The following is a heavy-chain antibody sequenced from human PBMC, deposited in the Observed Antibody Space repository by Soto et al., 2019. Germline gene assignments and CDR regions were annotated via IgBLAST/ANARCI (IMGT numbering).Heavy chain of an antibody. V-gene: IGHV3-30*18. CDR2: ISYDRSDE. CDR1: GFTFSISG. Sequence: QVQLVESGGGVVQPGRSLGLSCAASGFTFSISGMHWVRQAPGKGLEWVTLISYDRSDEYYADSVKGRFTISRDNSKNTLFLQMNSLTADDTAVYYCAKASTQAPHYFDHWGQGTLVTVSS. J-gene: IGHJ4*02. CDR3: AKASTQAPHYFDH.